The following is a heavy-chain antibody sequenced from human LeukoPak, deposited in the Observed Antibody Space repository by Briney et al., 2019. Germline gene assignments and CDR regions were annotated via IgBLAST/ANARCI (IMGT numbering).Heavy chain of an antibody. CDR1: GSTFSSYD. CDR2: MNPNSGDT. Sequence: ASVKVSCKASGSTFSSYDINWVRQATGQGLEWMGWMNPNSGDTGYTQRFQGRVTMTRDTSISTAYLELSSLRSEDPAVYYCARGPYGTGSHFDFWGQGTLVTVSS. CDR3: ARGPYGTGSHFDF. J-gene: IGHJ4*02. V-gene: IGHV1-8*02. D-gene: IGHD3-10*01.